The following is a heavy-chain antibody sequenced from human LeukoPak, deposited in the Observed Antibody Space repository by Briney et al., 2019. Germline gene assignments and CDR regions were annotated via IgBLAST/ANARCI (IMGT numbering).Heavy chain of an antibody. CDR3: AGHHPRNTVDF. J-gene: IGHJ4*02. CDR1: GGSISRYY. D-gene: IGHD2/OR15-2a*01. CDR2: ISDIGSI. Sequence: SETLSLTRTVSGGSISRYYWSWIRQPPGKGLEWIAYISDIGSINYNPSLKSRVTISLDTSKNQFSLKLSSVTAADTAVYYCAGHHPRNTVDFWGQGTLVTVSS. V-gene: IGHV4-59*08.